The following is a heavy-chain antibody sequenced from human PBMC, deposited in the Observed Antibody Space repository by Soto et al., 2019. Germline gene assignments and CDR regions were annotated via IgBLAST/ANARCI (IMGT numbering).Heavy chain of an antibody. J-gene: IGHJ4*02. D-gene: IGHD2-2*01. CDR3: ARVGERCSSTSCYPANLDY. Sequence: QVPLVQSGAEVKKPGASVKVSCKASGYTFTSYGISWVRQAPGQGLEWMGWISAYNGNTNYAQKLQGRVTMTTDTSTSTAYMELRSLRSDDTAVYYCARVGERCSSTSCYPANLDYWGQGTLVTVSS. V-gene: IGHV1-18*01. CDR1: GYTFTSYG. CDR2: ISAYNGNT.